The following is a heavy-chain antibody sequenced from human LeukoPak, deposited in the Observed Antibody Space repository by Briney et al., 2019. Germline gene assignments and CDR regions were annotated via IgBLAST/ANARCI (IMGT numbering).Heavy chain of an antibody. D-gene: IGHD3-10*01. Sequence: SVKVSCKASGGTFSSYAISWVRQAPGQGLEWMGGIIPIFGTANYAQKFQGRVKITADESTSTAYMELSSLRSEDTAVYYCAREYYYGSGSYYTHWGQGTLVTVSS. CDR2: IIPIFGTA. CDR1: GGTFSSYA. CDR3: AREYYYGSGSYYTH. V-gene: IGHV1-69*01. J-gene: IGHJ4*02.